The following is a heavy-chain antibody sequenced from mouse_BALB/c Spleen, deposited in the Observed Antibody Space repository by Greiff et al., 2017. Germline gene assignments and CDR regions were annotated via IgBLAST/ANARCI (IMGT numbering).Heavy chain of an antibody. D-gene: IGHD1-2*01. CDR1: GYSITSDYA. J-gene: IGHJ4*01. CDR2: ISYSGST. CDR3: ARRGLLRPMDY. Sequence: EVQRVESGPGLVKPSQSLSLTCTVTGYSITSDYAWNWIRQFPGNKLEWMGYISYSGSTSYNPSLKSRISITRDTSKNQFFLQLNSVTTEDTATYYCARRGLLRPMDYWGQGTSVTVSS. V-gene: IGHV3-2*02.